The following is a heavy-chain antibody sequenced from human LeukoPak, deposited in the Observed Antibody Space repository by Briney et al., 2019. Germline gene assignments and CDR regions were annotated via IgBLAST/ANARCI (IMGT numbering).Heavy chain of an antibody. CDR2: ISTNKGST. CDR1: GYTFTSYG. Sequence: ASVKVSCKASGYTFTSYGISWVRQAPGQGLEWMGRISTNKGSTNYAQSLQGRVTMTTDTSTSTVYMELRSLSSDDTAVYYCARDNRPTGTLFDSWGQGTLVTLSS. J-gene: IGHJ4*02. V-gene: IGHV1-18*01. CDR3: ARDNRPTGTLFDS. D-gene: IGHD1-1*01.